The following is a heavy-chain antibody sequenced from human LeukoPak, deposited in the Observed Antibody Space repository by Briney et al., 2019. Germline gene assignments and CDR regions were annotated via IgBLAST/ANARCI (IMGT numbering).Heavy chain of an antibody. D-gene: IGHD3-9*01. V-gene: IGHV3-48*03. Sequence: PGGSLRLSCAASGFTFSSYEMNWVRQAPGKGLEWVSYISSSGSTIYYADSVKGRFTISRDNAKNSLYLQMNSLRAEDTAVYYCAKARVLRYFDWLGRGTVNDYWGQGTLVTVSS. CDR1: GFTFSSYE. CDR2: ISSSGSTI. CDR3: AKARVLRYFDWLGRGTVNDY. J-gene: IGHJ4*02.